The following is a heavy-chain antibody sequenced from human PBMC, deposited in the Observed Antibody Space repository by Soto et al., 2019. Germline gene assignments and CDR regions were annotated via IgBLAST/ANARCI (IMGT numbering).Heavy chain of an antibody. D-gene: IGHD5-12*01. CDR2: TKPDGSEK. CDR1: GFTFSTYT. J-gene: IGHJ4*02. V-gene: IGHV3-7*01. Sequence: GGSLRLSCAASGFTFSTYTMSWVRRAPGKGLEWVANTKPDGSEKYYVDSVKGRFTISRDSAKDSLYLQMNSLRAEDTAVYYCARGYSGYAYWGQGALVTVSS. CDR3: ARGYSGYAY.